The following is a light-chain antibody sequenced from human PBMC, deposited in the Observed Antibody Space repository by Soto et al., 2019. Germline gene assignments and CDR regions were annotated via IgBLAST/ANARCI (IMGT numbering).Light chain of an antibody. CDR1: SSNIGGNT. CDR2: SNS. J-gene: IGLJ1*01. CDR3: SSYTSSSTLEV. V-gene: IGLV1-44*01. Sequence: QSVLTQPPSASGTPGQRVTFSCSGSSSNIGGNTVSWFQHLPRTAPKLLIFSNSQRPSGVPDRFSGAKSGTSASLAISGLQSEDEADYYCSSYTSSSTLEVFGTGTKLTVL.